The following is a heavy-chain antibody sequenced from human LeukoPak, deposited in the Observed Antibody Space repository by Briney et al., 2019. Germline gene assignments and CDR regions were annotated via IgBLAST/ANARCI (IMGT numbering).Heavy chain of an antibody. CDR2: IRYDGSNK. V-gene: IGHV3-30*02. Sequence: GGSLRLSCAASGFTFSSYGMHWVRQAPGKGLEWVAFIRYDGSNKYYADSVKGRFTISRDSSKNTLYLQMNSLRAEDTAVYYCATSVEMATSFDYWGQGTLVTVSS. D-gene: IGHD5-24*01. CDR1: GFTFSSYG. J-gene: IGHJ4*02. CDR3: ATSVEMATSFDY.